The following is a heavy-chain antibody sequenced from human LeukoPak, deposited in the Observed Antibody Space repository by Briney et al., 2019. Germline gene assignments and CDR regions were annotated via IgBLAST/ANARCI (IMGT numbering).Heavy chain of an antibody. J-gene: IGHJ4*02. Sequence: GGSLRLSCAASGVTVSSNYMSWVRQAPGKGLEWVSVIYSGGSTYYADSVKGRFTISRDNSKNTLYLQMNSLRAEDTAVYYCARVSGSYYFDYWGQGTLVTVSS. D-gene: IGHD1-26*01. CDR3: ARVSGSYYFDY. CDR2: IYSGGST. CDR1: GVTVSSNY. V-gene: IGHV3-53*01.